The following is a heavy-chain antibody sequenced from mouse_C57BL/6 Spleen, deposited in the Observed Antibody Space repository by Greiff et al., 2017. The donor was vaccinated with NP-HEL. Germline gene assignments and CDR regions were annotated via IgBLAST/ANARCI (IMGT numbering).Heavy chain of an antibody. CDR1: GFTFSSYG. CDR2: ISRGGSYT. D-gene: IGHD2-1*01. J-gene: IGHJ4*01. Sequence: EVKVEESGGDLVKPGGSLKLSCAASGFTFSSYGMSWVRQTPDKRLEWVATISRGGSYTYYPDSVKGRFTISRDNATNTLYLQMSSLKSEDTAMYYCARHEGVYYGNYDAMDYWGQGTSVTVSS. V-gene: IGHV5-6*02. CDR3: ARHEGVYYGNYDAMDY.